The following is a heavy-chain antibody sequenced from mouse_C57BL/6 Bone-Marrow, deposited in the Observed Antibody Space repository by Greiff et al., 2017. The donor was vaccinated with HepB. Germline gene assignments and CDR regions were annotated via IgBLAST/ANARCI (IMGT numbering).Heavy chain of an antibody. V-gene: IGHV5-4*03. CDR1: GFTFSSYA. D-gene: IGHD1-3*01. CDR3: ARGRDNPAWFAY. J-gene: IGHJ3*01. CDR2: ISDGGSYT. Sequence: EVKLVESGGGLVKPGGSLKLSCAASGFTFSSYAMSWVRQTPEKRLEWVATISDGGSYTYYPDNVKGRFTISRDNAKNNLYLQMSHLKSEDTAMYYCARGRDNPAWFAYWGQGTLVTVSA.